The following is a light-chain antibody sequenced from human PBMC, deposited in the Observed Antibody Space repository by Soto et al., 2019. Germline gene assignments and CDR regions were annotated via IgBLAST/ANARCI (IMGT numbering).Light chain of an antibody. J-gene: IGLJ1*01. Sequence: QSALTQPASVSGSPGQSITISCTGTSSDVGGYNYVSWHQQHPGKAPKLLIYDVIARPSGVSNRFSGAKSGNTASLTISGLQAEDEADYYYSSYTSSSTYVLGTGTKLTVL. CDR3: SSYTSSSTYV. CDR1: SSDVGGYNY. V-gene: IGLV2-14*03. CDR2: DVI.